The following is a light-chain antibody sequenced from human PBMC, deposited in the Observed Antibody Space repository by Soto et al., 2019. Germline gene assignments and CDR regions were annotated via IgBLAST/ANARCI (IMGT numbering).Light chain of an antibody. CDR3: HQRSNWPLT. Sequence: EIVLTQSPATLSLSPGERATLSCRASQSVSIYLAWYQQKPGQAPRLLIYDASNRAAGIPARFSGSGSGTDFTLTISSLEPEDFAVYYCHQRSNWPLTFGGGTKVEIK. J-gene: IGKJ4*01. V-gene: IGKV3-11*01. CDR1: QSVSIY. CDR2: DAS.